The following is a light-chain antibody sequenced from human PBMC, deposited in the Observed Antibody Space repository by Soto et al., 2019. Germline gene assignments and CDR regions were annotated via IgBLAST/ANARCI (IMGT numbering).Light chain of an antibody. CDR3: QPYNSYSWT. CDR1: QSISSW. J-gene: IGKJ1*01. Sequence: DIQMTQSPSTLSASVGDRVTITCRASQSISSWLAWYQQKPGKAPKLLIYDASSLESGVPSRFSGSGSGTEFTLTISSLQPDDFAPYYCQPYNSYSWTFGQGTKVDIK. V-gene: IGKV1-5*01. CDR2: DAS.